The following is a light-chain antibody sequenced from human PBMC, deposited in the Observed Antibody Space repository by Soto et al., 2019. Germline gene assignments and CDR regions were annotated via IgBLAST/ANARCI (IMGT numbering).Light chain of an antibody. CDR3: QQYGSSST. CDR1: ESVSSN. CDR2: DAS. Sequence: EIVLTQSPGTLSLSPGERAALSCGASESVSSNLAWYQQKPGQAPRLLIYDASNRATGIPARFSGSGSGTDFTLTISRLEPEDFAVYYCQQYGSSSTFGQGTRLEIK. V-gene: IGKV3-20*01. J-gene: IGKJ5*01.